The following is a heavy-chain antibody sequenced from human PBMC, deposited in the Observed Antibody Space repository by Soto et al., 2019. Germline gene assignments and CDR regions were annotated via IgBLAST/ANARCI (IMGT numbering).Heavy chain of an antibody. CDR1: GGTFSSYT. CDR3: AIAVAGTHGMDV. D-gene: IGHD6-19*01. V-gene: IGHV1-69*02. Sequence: QVQLVQSGAEVKKPESSVKVSCKASGGTFSSYTISWVRQAPGQGLEWMGRIIPILGITNYAQMCQCRVTITAEKSTSTAYMELSSLRSEDTAVYYCAIAVAGTHGMDVWGQGTTVTVSS. J-gene: IGHJ6*02. CDR2: IIPILGIT.